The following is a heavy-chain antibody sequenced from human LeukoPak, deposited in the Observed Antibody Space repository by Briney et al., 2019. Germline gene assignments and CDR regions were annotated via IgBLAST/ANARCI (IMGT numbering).Heavy chain of an antibody. Sequence: GASVKVSCKASGYTFTSYDINWVRQATGQGLEWMGWMNPNSGNTGYAQKFQGRVTMTRNTSISTAYMELSSLRSEDTAVYYCAARPIQLWPQGWFDPWGQGTLVTVSS. CDR3: AARPIQLWPQGWFDP. CDR1: GYTFTSYD. D-gene: IGHD5-18*01. J-gene: IGHJ5*02. V-gene: IGHV1-8*01. CDR2: MNPNSGNT.